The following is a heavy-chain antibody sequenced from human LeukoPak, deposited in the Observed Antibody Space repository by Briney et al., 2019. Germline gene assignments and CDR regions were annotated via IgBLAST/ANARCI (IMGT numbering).Heavy chain of an antibody. Sequence: PSETLSLTCTVSGYSIISGYYWAWARQPPGKGLEWIATIYHSGITYYNPSLESRVTISIDTSENQFSLKLSSVTAADTAVYYCASYYGSGRYFDYWGQGTLVTVSS. V-gene: IGHV4-38-2*02. CDR3: ASYYGSGRYFDY. CDR1: GYSIISGYY. CDR2: IYHSGIT. D-gene: IGHD3-10*01. J-gene: IGHJ4*02.